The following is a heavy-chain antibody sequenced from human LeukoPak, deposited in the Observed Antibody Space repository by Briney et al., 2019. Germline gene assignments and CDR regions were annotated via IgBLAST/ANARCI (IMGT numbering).Heavy chain of an antibody. CDR3: ALYYDSSGYYLNY. CDR2: INHSGST. J-gene: IGHJ4*02. V-gene: IGHV4-34*01. CDR1: GGSFSGYY. Sequence: SETLSLTCAVYGGSFSGYYWSWIRQPPGKGLEWIGEINHSGSTNYNPSLKSRVTISVDTSKNQFSLKLSSVTAADTAVYYCALYYDSSGYYLNYWGQGTLVTVCS. D-gene: IGHD3-22*01.